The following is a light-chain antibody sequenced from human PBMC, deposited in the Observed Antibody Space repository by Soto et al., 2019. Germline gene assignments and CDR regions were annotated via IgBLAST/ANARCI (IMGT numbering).Light chain of an antibody. V-gene: IGLV2-14*01. CDR1: STDVGGYNY. CDR2: EVT. CDR3: GSYSSTDTPFV. Sequence: QSALAQPSSVSGSPGQSITISCTGTSTDVGGYNYVSWYQHHSGKAPKLLIYEVTNRPSGISDRFSGSKSVNTASLTISGLQAEDESDYYCGSYSSTDTPFVVGTGTKVTVL. J-gene: IGLJ1*01.